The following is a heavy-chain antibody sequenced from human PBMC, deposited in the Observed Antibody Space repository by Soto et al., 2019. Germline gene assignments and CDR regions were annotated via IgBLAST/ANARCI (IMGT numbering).Heavy chain of an antibody. CDR2: IYPGDSDT. Sequence: GESLKISCEGSGYSFINYWIGWVRQMPGKGLEWMGFIYPGDSDTRYRPSFQGQVTISVDRSISTAYLQWSSLKASDTAMYYCARGFCDSGSCSSLYPDGFDPWGQGTLVTVSS. V-gene: IGHV5-51*01. J-gene: IGHJ5*02. CDR3: ARGFCDSGSCSSLYPDGFDP. CDR1: GYSFINYW. D-gene: IGHD2-15*01.